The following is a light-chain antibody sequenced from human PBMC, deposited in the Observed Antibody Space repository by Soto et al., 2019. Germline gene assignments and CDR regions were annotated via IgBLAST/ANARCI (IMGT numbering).Light chain of an antibody. J-gene: IGKJ1*01. CDR1: QSVYVN. V-gene: IGKV3-20*01. CDR2: GAS. CDR3: QQYNNWPRT. Sequence: EIVLTQSPGTLSLSPGEGATLSCRASQSVYVNLAWYQQKPGQSPRLLIYGASTRATDIPDRFSGSGSDTDFALTITRLEPEDFAVYYCQQYNNWPRTFGQGTKVDIK.